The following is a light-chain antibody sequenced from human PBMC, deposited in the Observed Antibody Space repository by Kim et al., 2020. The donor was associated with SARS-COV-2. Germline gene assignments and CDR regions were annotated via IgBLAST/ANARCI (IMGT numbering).Light chain of an antibody. J-gene: IGKJ4*01. CDR3: QQYGTSPT. CDR1: QSVSSSY. CDR2: GAS. Sequence: SLSPGEGATLSCRASQSVSSSYLVWYQQKPGQAPRLLIYGASSRATGIPDRFSGSGSGTDFTLTISRLEPEDFAVYYCQQYGTSPTFGGGTKLEI. V-gene: IGKV3-20*01.